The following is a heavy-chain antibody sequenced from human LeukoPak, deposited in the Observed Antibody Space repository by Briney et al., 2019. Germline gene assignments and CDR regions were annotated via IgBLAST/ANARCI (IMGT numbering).Heavy chain of an antibody. CDR1: GFTVSSYY. D-gene: IGHD6-19*01. CDR3: ARDGKAVAGAIYYYYGMDV. V-gene: IGHV3-66*01. Sequence: GGSLRLSCAASGFTVSSYYMSWVRQAPGKGLEWVSVIYSGGSTYYADSVKGRFTISRDNSKNTLYLQMNSLRAEDTAVYYCARDGKAVAGAIYYYYGMDVWGQGTTVTVSS. J-gene: IGHJ6*02. CDR2: IYSGGST.